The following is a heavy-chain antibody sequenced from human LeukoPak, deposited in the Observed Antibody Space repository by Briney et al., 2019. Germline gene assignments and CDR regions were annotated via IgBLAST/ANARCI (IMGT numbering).Heavy chain of an antibody. V-gene: IGHV1-18*01. D-gene: IGHD3-3*01. J-gene: IGHJ6*02. CDR1: GYTFTSYG. CDR3: ARGPPYYDFWSGYSYYYYYYGMDV. Sequence: GASVKVSCKASGYTFTSYGISWVRQAPGQRLEWMGWISAYNGNTNYAQKLQGRVTMTTDTSTSTAYMELRSLRSDDTAVYYCARGPPYYDFWSGYSYYYYYYGMDVWGQGTTVTVSS. CDR2: ISAYNGNT.